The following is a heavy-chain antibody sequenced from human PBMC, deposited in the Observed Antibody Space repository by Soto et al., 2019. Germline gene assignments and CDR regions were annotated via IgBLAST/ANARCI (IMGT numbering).Heavy chain of an antibody. CDR2: IIPIIGTP. Sequence: ASVKVSCKASGGTFRNHVFNWVRQAPGQGLEWMGGIIPIIGTPNYAQKFQGRVTITADASTNTVYLEVSSLRSQDTAVYYCARDLEFRDGNISHLDYWGQGTLVTVSS. J-gene: IGHJ4*02. V-gene: IGHV1-69*13. CDR1: GGTFRNHV. CDR3: ARDLEFRDGNISHLDY. D-gene: IGHD3-10*01.